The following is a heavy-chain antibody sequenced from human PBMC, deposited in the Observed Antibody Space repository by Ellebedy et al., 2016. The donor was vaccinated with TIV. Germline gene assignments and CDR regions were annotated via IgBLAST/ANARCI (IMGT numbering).Heavy chain of an antibody. D-gene: IGHD6-19*01. CDR1: GFSVSSND. CDR2: IYSGGYDGDSR. Sequence: GESLKISCAASGFSVSSNDMSWVRQAPGKGLEWISLIYSGGYDGDSRYYADSVKGRFTISRDNSKNTLFLQLSSLRAEDTAVFYCVRVMWPVPGPVDPFDYWGQGTPVTVSS. J-gene: IGHJ4*02. CDR3: VRVMWPVPGPVDPFDY. V-gene: IGHV3-53*01.